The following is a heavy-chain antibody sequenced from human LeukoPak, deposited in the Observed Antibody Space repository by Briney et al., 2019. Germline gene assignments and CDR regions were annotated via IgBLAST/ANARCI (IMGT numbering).Heavy chain of an antibody. V-gene: IGHV3-30*04. CDR1: GFTFSAFA. CDR2: ISYDGSDE. J-gene: IGHJ3*01. Sequence: GGSLRLSCAASGFTFSAFAMRWVRQAPGKGLEWVSFISYDGSDEYYADSVKGRFTISRDNSKNTLYLQMNNLITEDTAVYYCARNPSRWGAFDVWGQGTMVTVSS. D-gene: IGHD6-19*01. CDR3: ARNPSRWGAFDV.